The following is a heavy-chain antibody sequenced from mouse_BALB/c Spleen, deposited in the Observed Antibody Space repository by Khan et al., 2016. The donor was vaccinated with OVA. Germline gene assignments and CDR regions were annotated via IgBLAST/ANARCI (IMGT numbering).Heavy chain of an antibody. CDR3: ERGGGGNRFAY. Sequence: VELVESGAELVRPGVSVKISCKGSGYTFTDFTLHWVKQSHAMSLEWIGVISTYYGDATYNQRFKDKATMTVDKSSSTAYMELARLTSEDSAIYSCERGGGGNRFAYWGQGTLVTVSA. CDR1: GYTFTDFT. CDR2: ISTYYGDA. J-gene: IGHJ3*01. V-gene: IGHV1S137*01.